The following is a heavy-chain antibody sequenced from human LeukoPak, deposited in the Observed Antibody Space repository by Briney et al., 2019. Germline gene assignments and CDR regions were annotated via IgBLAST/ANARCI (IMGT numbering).Heavy chain of an antibody. CDR2: IYYSGST. CDR3: ASYYYDSSGYTWYYFDY. CDR1: GGSISSSY. J-gene: IGHJ4*02. Sequence: SETLSLTCTVSGGSISSSYWSWIRQPAGKGLEWIGSIYYSGSTYYNPSLKSRVTISVDTSKNQFSLKLSSVTAADTAMYYCASYYYDSSGYTWYYFDYWGQGTLVTVSS. D-gene: IGHD3-22*01. V-gene: IGHV4-4*07.